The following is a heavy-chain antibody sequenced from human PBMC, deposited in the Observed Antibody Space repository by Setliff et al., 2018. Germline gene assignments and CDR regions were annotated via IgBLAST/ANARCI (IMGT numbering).Heavy chain of an antibody. Sequence: GPSVKVSCKASGYTFTSYGFSWVRQAPGQGLEWMGWISVYNGKTKYAQKFQGRVTMTTDTSTRTAYMEVTSLRSDDTAVYYCATEKFPGDWGDYWGQGTLVTVSS. CDR2: ISVYNGKT. V-gene: IGHV1-18*01. CDR3: ATEKFPGDWGDY. D-gene: IGHD2-21*01. CDR1: GYTFTSYG. J-gene: IGHJ4*02.